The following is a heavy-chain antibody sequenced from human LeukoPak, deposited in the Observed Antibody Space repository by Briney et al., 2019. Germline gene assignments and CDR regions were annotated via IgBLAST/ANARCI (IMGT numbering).Heavy chain of an antibody. CDR2: INHSGST. J-gene: IGHJ2*01. V-gene: IGHV4-34*01. D-gene: IGHD3-9*01. CDR1: GGSFSGYY. Sequence: PSETLSLTCAVYGGSFSGYYWSWIRQPPGKGLEWIGEINHSGSTNYNPSLKSRVTMSVDTSKNQFSLNLSSVTAADTAVYYCARDLTAAAFAVWGHGTLVTVSS. CDR3: ARDLTAAAFAV.